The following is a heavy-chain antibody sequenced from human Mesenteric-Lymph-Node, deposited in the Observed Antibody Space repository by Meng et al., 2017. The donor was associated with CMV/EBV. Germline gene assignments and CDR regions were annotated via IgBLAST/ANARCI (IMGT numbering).Heavy chain of an antibody. CDR2: IYPGDSDT. Sequence: KVSCKASGYSFTSYWIGWVRQMPGKGLEWMGIIYPGDSDTRYSPSFQGQVTISADKSISTAYLQWGSLKASDTAMYYCARVSDPYVTATTDGWGQGTLVTVSS. V-gene: IGHV5-51*01. CDR1: GYSFTSYW. D-gene: IGHD1-7*01. CDR3: ARVSDPYVTATTDG. J-gene: IGHJ4*02.